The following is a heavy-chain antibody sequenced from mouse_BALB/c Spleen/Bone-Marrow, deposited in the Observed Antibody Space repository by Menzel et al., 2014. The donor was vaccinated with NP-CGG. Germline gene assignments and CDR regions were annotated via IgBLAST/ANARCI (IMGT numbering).Heavy chain of an antibody. CDR2: INPNNGDT. V-gene: IGHV1-18*01. CDR1: GYTFTDYN. J-gene: IGHJ3*01. D-gene: IGHD2-3*01. Sequence: EVQLQQSGPELVKPGASVKIPCKASGYTFTDYNMDWVKQSHGKSLEWIGNINPNNGDTSYNQRFRGKATLTVDKPSSPAYKELRSLTSEDTAVYYCARTGYYTLFAYWGQGTLVTVSA. CDR3: ARTGYYTLFAY.